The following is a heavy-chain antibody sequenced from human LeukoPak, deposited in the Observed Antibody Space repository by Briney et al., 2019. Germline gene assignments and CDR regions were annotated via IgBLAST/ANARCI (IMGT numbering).Heavy chain of an antibody. J-gene: IGHJ4*02. V-gene: IGHV4-39*01. D-gene: IGHD3-10*01. Sequence: SETLSLTCTVSGXSISSGSYYWGWIRQPPGQGLEWIGNIYYSGSTSYNPSLKSRVTISVDTSKNQFSLKLSSVTAADTAVYYCARRHFGSALRDYWGQGTLVTVSS. CDR2: IYYSGST. CDR3: ARRHFGSALRDY. CDR1: GXSISSGSYY.